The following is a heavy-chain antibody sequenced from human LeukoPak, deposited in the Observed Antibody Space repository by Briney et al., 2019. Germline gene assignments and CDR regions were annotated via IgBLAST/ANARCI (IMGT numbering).Heavy chain of an antibody. CDR1: GFTFSIFG. Sequence: GGSLRLSCAASGFTFSIFGMSWVRQAPGKGLEWVSGISGSGGSTYYADSVKGRFTISRDNSENTLYLQMNSLRAEDTAVYYCAKVTTMVRGVRENFDYWGQGTLVTVSS. CDR2: ISGSGGST. D-gene: IGHD3-10*01. V-gene: IGHV3-23*01. CDR3: AKVTTMVRGVRENFDY. J-gene: IGHJ4*02.